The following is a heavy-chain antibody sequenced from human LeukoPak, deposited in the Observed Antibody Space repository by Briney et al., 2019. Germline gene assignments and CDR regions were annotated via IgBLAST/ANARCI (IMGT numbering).Heavy chain of an antibody. V-gene: IGHV4-59*12. J-gene: IGHJ4*02. CDR2: IYYSGST. CDR1: GGSISSYY. Sequence: ASETLSLTCTVSGGSISSYYWSWIRQPPGKGLEWIGYIYYSGSTYYNPSLKSRVTISVDTSKNQFSLKLSSVTAADTAVYYCARSLGAFDYWGQGTLVTVSS. CDR3: ARSLGAFDY. D-gene: IGHD1-26*01.